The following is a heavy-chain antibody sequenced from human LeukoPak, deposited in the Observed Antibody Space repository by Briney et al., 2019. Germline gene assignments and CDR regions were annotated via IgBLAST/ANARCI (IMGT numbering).Heavy chain of an antibody. Sequence: SETLSLTCAVSGGSISSGGYSWSWIRQPPGKGLEWIGYIYHSGSTYYNPSLKSRVTISVDRSKNQFSLKLSSVTAADTAVYYCARRGNGYCSGGSCPNWFDPWGQGTLVIVSS. CDR3: ARRGNGYCSGGSCPNWFDP. D-gene: IGHD2-15*01. V-gene: IGHV4-30-2*01. CDR2: IYHSGST. J-gene: IGHJ5*02. CDR1: GGSISSGGYS.